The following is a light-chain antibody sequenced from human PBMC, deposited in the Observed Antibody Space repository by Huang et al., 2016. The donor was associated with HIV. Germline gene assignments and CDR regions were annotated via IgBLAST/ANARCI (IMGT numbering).Light chain of an antibody. CDR2: YAS. CDR3: HQGSSLPLT. V-gene: IGKV6-21*02. CDR1: QSIGSR. Sequence: EIVLTQSPEFQSVTPKEKVTITCRASQSIGSRLHWYQQKPEQSPKLIIKYASQSISGVPARFSGSESGTDFTLTIDSLEAEDAATYYCHQGSSLPLTFGQGTKVEIK. J-gene: IGKJ1*01.